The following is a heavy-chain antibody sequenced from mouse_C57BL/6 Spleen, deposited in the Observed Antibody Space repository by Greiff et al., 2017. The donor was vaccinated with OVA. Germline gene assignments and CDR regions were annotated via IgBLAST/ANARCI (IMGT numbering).Heavy chain of an antibody. D-gene: IGHD2-2*01. Sequence: VQLQQPGAELVRPGSSVKLSCKASGYTFTSYWMDWVKQRPGQGLEWIGNIYPSDSETHYNQKFKDKATLTVDKSSSTAYMQLSSLTSEDSAVYYCARGTYGYDAWFAYWGQGTLVTVSA. V-gene: IGHV1-61*01. CDR2: IYPSDSET. CDR1: GYTFTSYW. CDR3: ARGTYGYDAWFAY. J-gene: IGHJ3*01.